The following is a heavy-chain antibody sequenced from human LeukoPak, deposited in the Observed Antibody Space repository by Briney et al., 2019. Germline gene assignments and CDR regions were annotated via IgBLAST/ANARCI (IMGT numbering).Heavy chain of an antibody. CDR3: ARQLYYDSSPDWFDP. J-gene: IGHJ5*02. Sequence: SETLSLTCTVSGGSISSYYWSWIRQPPGKGLEWIGYIYYSGSTNYNPSLKSRVTISVDTSKNQFSLKLSSVTAADTAVYYCARQLYYDSSPDWFDPWGQGTLVTVSS. V-gene: IGHV4-59*08. D-gene: IGHD3-22*01. CDR2: IYYSGST. CDR1: GGSISSYY.